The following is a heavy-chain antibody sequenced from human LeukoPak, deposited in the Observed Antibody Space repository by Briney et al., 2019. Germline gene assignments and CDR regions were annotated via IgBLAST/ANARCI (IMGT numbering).Heavy chain of an antibody. J-gene: IGHJ4*02. CDR3: ARDCSSTSCYFDY. D-gene: IGHD2-2*01. Sequence: SVKVSCKASGGTFSSYAISWVRQAPGQGLEWMGGIIPIFGTANYAQKFQGRVTITADESTSTAYMELSSLRSEDTAVYYCARDCSSTSCYFDYWGQGTLVTVSS. V-gene: IGHV1-69*13. CDR1: GGTFSSYA. CDR2: IIPIFGTA.